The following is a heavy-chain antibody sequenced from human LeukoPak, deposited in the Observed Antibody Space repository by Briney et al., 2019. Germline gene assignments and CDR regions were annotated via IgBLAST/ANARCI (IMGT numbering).Heavy chain of an antibody. D-gene: IGHD5-18*01. V-gene: IGHV1-2*02. CDR2: INPNSGGT. J-gene: IGHJ4*02. CDR3: ARALGYSYGYASDY. CDR1: GYTFTGYY. Sequence: ASVKVSCKASGYTFTGYYMHWVRQAPGQGLEWMGWINPNSGGTNYAQKFQGRVTMTRDTSISTAYMELSRLRSDDTAVYYCARALGYSYGYASDYWGQGTLVTVSS.